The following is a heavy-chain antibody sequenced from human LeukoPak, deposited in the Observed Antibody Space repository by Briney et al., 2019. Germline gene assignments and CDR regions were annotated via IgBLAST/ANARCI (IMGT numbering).Heavy chain of an antibody. CDR3: ARDQYYYDSSGYYYVF. CDR1: GYTFTGYY. Sequence: ASVKVSCKASGYTFTGYYMHWVRQAPGQGLEWMGWISAYNGNTNYAQKLQGRVTMTTDTSTSTAYMELRSLRSDDTAVYYCARDQYYYDSSGYYYVFWGQGTLVTVSS. V-gene: IGHV1-18*04. D-gene: IGHD3-22*01. J-gene: IGHJ4*02. CDR2: ISAYNGNT.